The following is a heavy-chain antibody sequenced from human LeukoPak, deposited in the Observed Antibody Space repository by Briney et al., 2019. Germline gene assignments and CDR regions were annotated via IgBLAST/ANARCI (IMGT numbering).Heavy chain of an antibody. J-gene: IGHJ4*02. CDR1: GGSISSSSYY. V-gene: IGHV4-39*01. CDR2: IYYSGST. D-gene: IGHD3-16*02. Sequence: PSETLSLTCTVSGGSISSSSYYWGWIRQPPGKGLEWIGSIYYSGSTYYNPSLKSRVTISVDTSKNQFSLKLSSVTAADTAVYYCARLMITFGGVIVIPKFQSSEITYYWGQGTLVTVSS. CDR3: ARLMITFGGVIVIPKFQSSEITYY.